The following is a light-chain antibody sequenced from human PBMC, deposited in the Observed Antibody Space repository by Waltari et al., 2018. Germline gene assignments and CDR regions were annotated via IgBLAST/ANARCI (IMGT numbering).Light chain of an antibody. CDR1: SSDVGSYNL. CDR2: EVS. V-gene: IGLV2-23*02. J-gene: IGLJ2*01. CDR3: CSYAGSLYVV. Sequence: QSALTQPASVSGSPGQSINISCTGTSSDVGSYNLFSWYQQHPGKAPKLMIYEVSNRPSGVSNRFSGSKSGNTASLTISGLQAEDEADYYCCSYAGSLYVVFGGGTKLTVL.